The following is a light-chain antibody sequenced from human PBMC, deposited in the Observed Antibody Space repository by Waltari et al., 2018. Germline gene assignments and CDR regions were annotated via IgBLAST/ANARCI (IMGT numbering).Light chain of an antibody. CDR1: SSDVGGYNY. CDR3: SSYTTTTVV. J-gene: IGLJ2*01. V-gene: IGLV2-14*03. CDR2: DVS. Sequence: QSALTQPASVSGSPGQSITISCTGTSSDVGGYNYVSWYQQHPGKAPQLMIYDVSKRPSGVSKRFSGSKSGNTASLTISGLQAEDEAEYYCSSYTTTTVVFGGGTKLTVL.